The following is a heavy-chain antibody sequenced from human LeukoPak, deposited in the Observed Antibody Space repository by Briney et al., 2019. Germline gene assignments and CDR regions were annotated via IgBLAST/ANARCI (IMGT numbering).Heavy chain of an antibody. D-gene: IGHD3-10*01. Sequence: PGGSLRLSCAAFGLTVSGNYMSWVRQAPGKGLEWVSVLYNDGGTYYADSVKGRFSISRDTSKNTVYLQMNSLRDDDTAVYYCATYYYGSGPEKWGQGTLVTVSS. CDR2: LYNDGGT. V-gene: IGHV3-53*01. CDR1: GLTVSGNY. CDR3: ATYYYGSGPEK. J-gene: IGHJ4*02.